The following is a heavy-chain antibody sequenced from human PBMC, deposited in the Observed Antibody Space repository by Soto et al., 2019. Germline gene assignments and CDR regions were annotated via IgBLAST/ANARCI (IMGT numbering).Heavy chain of an antibody. CDR2: ISSSSSTI. V-gene: IGHV3-48*02. J-gene: IGHJ5*02. D-gene: IGHD3-9*01. Sequence: GSLRLSCAASRFTVSSYSMNWVRQAPGKGLEWVSYISSSSSTIYYADSVKGRFTISRDNAKNSLYLQMNSLRDEDTAVYYCARFNREFFTMFWGAKHWFVPCGKG. CDR3: ARFNREFFTMFWGAKHWFVP. CDR1: RFTVSSYS.